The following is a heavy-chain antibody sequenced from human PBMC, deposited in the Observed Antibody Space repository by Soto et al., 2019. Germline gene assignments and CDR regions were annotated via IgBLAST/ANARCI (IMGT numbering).Heavy chain of an antibody. V-gene: IGHV3-11*01. CDR1: GFTFSDYY. J-gene: IGHJ5*02. Sequence: RGSLRLSCAASGFTFSDYYMSWIRQAPGKGLEWVSYISGNSGTFYHAGSVKGRFTISRDNSKNSLYLQMNSLRAEDTAVYYCAIDPSNSGIPGVDPRGQGTLVTVSS. CDR3: AIDPSNSGIPGVDP. D-gene: IGHD3-10*01. CDR2: ISGNSGTF.